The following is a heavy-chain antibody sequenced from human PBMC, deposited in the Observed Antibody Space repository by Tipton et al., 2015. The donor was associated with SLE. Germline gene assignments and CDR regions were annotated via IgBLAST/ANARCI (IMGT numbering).Heavy chain of an antibody. CDR3: ARGRSTSLPMDV. D-gene: IGHD2-2*01. CDR2: INHSGST. Sequence: TLSLTCAVYGGSFSGYYWSWIRQPPGKGLEWIGEINHSGSTNYNPSLKSRVTISVDTSKNQFSLMLSSVTAADTAVYYCARGRSTSLPMDVWGKGTTVTVSS. V-gene: IGHV4-34*01. CDR1: GGSFSGYY. J-gene: IGHJ6*03.